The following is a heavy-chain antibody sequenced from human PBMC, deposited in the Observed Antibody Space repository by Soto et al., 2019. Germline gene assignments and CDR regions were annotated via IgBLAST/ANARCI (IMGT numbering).Heavy chain of an antibody. CDR1: GGTFSSYA. CDR3: ARVTHDNFWSGYRLKKPYYFDY. J-gene: IGHJ4*02. Sequence: SVKVSCKASGGTFSSYAISWVRQAPGQGLEWMGGIIPIFGTANYAQKFQGRVTITADESTSTAYMELSSLRSEDTAVYYCARVTHDNFWSGYRLKKPYYFDYWGQGTLVTVSS. CDR2: IIPIFGTA. D-gene: IGHD3-3*01. V-gene: IGHV1-69*13.